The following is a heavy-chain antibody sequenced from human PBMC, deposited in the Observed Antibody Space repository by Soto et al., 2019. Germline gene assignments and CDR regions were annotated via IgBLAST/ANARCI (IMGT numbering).Heavy chain of an antibody. CDR3: VFPSTADFDY. D-gene: IGHD2-21*02. V-gene: IGHV4-4*02. Sequence: SETLSLTCVVSGGSISSSNWWSWVRQPPGKGLEWIGEIYHSGTTNYSPSLKSRVIISADMSKNHFSLTLTSVTAGDTAVYYCVFPSTADFDYWGDGIPVTESS. CDR2: IYHSGTT. J-gene: IGHJ4*01. CDR1: GGSISSSNW.